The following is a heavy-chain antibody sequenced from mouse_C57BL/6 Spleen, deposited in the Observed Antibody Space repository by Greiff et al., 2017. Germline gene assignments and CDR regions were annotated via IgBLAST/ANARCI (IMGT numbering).Heavy chain of an antibody. CDR3: ARRGTGIAMDY. CDR1: GFTFSDYG. D-gene: IGHD4-1*01. V-gene: IGHV5-17*01. CDR2: ISGGSSTI. J-gene: IGHJ4*01. Sequence: EVKLVESGGGLVKPGGSLKLSCAASGFTFSDYGMHWVRQAPEKGLEWVAYISGGSSTIYYEDTVKGRFTISKDNAKTTQFLQMTSWRSEDTAMYYCARRGTGIAMDYWGQGTSVTVSS.